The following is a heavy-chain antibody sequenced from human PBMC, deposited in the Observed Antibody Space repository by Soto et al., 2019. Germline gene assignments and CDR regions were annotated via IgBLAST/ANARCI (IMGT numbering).Heavy chain of an antibody. D-gene: IGHD1-26*01. CDR1: GGSFSGYY. CDR3: ASVESSRFDY. CDR2: INHSGST. V-gene: IGHV4-34*01. J-gene: IGHJ4*02. Sequence: PSETLSLTCAVYGGSFSGYYWSWIRQPPGKGLEWIGEINHSGSTNYNPSLKSRVTISVDTSKNQFSLKLTSVTAADTAVYYCASVESSRFDYWGQGTLVTVSS.